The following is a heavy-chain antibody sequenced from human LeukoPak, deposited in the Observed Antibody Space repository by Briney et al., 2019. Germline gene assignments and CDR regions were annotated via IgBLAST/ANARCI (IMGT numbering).Heavy chain of an antibody. D-gene: IGHD3-10*01. J-gene: IGHJ4*02. Sequence: ASVNVSCKASGCTFSSYAISWVRQAPGQGLEWMGGIIPIFGTANYAQKFQGRVTMTRDTSTSTVYMELSSLRSEDTAVYYCARDLRDYGSGIDYWGQGTLVTVSS. CDR1: GCTFSSYA. CDR2: IIPIFGTA. V-gene: IGHV1-69*05. CDR3: ARDLRDYGSGIDY.